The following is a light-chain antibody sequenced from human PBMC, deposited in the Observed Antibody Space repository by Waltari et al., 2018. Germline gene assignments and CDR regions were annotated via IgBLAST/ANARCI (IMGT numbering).Light chain of an antibody. J-gene: IGLJ2*01. V-gene: IGLV1-51*01. CDR1: TPNIGENY. Sequence: QSVLTQPPSVSVAPGQQVTISCSGSTPNIGENYVSWYQRLPGKDPRLLIFSNSERPSGIPDRFYGSKSDTSATLGITGLQTGDEADYYCATWDRILSAVIIGGGTKLTVL. CDR3: ATWDRILSAVI. CDR2: SNS.